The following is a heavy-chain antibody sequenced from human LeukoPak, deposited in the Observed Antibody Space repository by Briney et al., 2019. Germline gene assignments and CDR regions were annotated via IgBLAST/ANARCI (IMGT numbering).Heavy chain of an antibody. V-gene: IGHV3-23*01. CDR1: GFPFSTYA. J-gene: IGHJ4*02. Sequence: PGGSLRLSCAASGFPFSTYAMSWVRQAPGKGLEWVSATNGGGTTTYYADSVKGRFTISRDTSKSILYLQMNSLRAEDTAVYYCAKGALLPAGHTRYFFDYWGQGTLATVSS. D-gene: IGHD1-26*01. CDR2: TNGGGTTT. CDR3: AKGALLPAGHTRYFFDY.